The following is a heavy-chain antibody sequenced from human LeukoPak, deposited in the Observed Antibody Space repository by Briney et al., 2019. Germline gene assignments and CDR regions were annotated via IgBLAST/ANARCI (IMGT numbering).Heavy chain of an antibody. J-gene: IGHJ3*01. V-gene: IGHV3-7*03. CDR1: GFTFSGFW. D-gene: IGHD6-6*01. CDR3: ARSSYSSSSSV. CDR2: INSDGSEG. Sequence: GGYLRLSCEVSGFTFSGFWMRWSRQAPGKGLEWVASINSDGSEGYYADVVKGRFTISRDNAKNSLYLQINSLRAEDTAVYYCARSSYSSSSSVWGQGTMVTVSS.